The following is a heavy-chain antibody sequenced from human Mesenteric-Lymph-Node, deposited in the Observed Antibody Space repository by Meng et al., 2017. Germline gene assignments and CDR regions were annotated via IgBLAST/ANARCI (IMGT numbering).Heavy chain of an antibody. V-gene: IGHV1-18*01. J-gene: IGHJ4*02. D-gene: IGHD3-22*01. CDR2: ISAYNGNT. CDR3: ANAPTYYYGSSGRAGYDY. Sequence: ASVKVSCKASGYTFTSYGISWLRQAPGQGLEWMGWISAYNGNTNYAQKLQGRVTMTTDTSTSTAYMELSSLRSEDTAVYYCANAPTYYYGSSGRAGYDYWGQGTLVTVSS. CDR1: GYTFTSYG.